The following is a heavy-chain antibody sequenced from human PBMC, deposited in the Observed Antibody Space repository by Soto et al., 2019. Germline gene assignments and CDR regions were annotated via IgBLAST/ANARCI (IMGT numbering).Heavy chain of an antibody. CDR1: GGSISSGGYY. V-gene: IGHV4-31*03. Sequence: SETLSLTCTVSGGSISSGGYYWSWIRQHPGKGLEWIGYIYYSGSTYYNPSLKSRVTISVDTSKNQFSLKLSSVTAADTAVYYCARGRYYYDSSGYFFDYWGQGTLVTVSS. J-gene: IGHJ4*02. CDR3: ARGRYYYDSSGYFFDY. CDR2: IYYSGST. D-gene: IGHD3-22*01.